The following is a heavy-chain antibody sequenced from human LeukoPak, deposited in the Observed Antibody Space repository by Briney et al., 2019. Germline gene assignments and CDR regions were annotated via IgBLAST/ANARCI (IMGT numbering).Heavy chain of an antibody. CDR3: ARQGYTSSWYAY. J-gene: IGHJ4*02. CDR1: AYSFTSYW. V-gene: IGHV5-51*01. Sequence: GESLKISCKGSAYSFTSYWAGCLRQMPGKRLEWMGVIYPGDSDSRYTPSFQGQVTISADNTISTAYLQWSSLKAADTALYYCARQGYTSSWYAYWGQGTLVTVSS. D-gene: IGHD6-13*01. CDR2: IYPGDSDS.